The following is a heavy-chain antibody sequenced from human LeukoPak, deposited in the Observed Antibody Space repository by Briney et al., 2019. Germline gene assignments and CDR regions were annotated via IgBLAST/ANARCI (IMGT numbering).Heavy chain of an antibody. Sequence: GGSLRLSCAASGFTFSSYAMHWVRQAPGKGLEWVAVISYDGSNKYYADSVKGRFTISRDNSKNTLYLQMNRLRAEDTAVYYCARGQSYDSSGYYHLDYWGQGTLVTVSS. CDR3: ARGQSYDSSGYYHLDY. J-gene: IGHJ4*02. CDR2: ISYDGSNK. D-gene: IGHD3-22*01. V-gene: IGHV3-30*04. CDR1: GFTFSSYA.